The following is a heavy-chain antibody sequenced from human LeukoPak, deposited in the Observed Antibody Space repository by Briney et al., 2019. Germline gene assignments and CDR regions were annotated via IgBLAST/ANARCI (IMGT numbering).Heavy chain of an antibody. CDR2: IYYSGST. CDR1: GGSISSSSYY. J-gene: IGHJ4*02. CDR3: ARQGSSSGWYGPGYFDY. Sequence: SETLSLTCTVSGGSISSSSYYWGWIRQPPGKGLEWIGSIYYSGSTYYNPPLKSRVTISVDMSKNQFSLKLSSVTAADTAVYYCARQGSSSGWYGPGYFDYWGQGTLVTVSS. V-gene: IGHV4-39*01. D-gene: IGHD6-19*01.